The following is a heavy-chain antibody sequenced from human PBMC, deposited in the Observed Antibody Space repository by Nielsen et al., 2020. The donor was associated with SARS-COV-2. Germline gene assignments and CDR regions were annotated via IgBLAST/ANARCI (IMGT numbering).Heavy chain of an antibody. V-gene: IGHV3-23*01. CDR1: GFTFSSYA. J-gene: IGHJ6*02. CDR2: ISGSGGST. D-gene: IGHD1-26*01. Sequence: GSLKISCAASGFTFSSYAMSWVRQAPGKGLEWVSAISGSGGSTYYADSVKGRFTISRDNSKNMLYLQMNSLRAEDTAVYYCANGGYRNYYYGMDVWGQGTTVTVSS. CDR3: ANGGYRNYYYGMDV.